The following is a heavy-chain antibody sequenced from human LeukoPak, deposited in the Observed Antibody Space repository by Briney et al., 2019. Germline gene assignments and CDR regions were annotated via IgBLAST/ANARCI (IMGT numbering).Heavy chain of an antibody. V-gene: IGHV3-30*02. CDR2: IRYDGSNK. J-gene: IGHJ3*02. CDR3: AKEYPYYYDSSGYYYDAFDI. CDR1: GFTFSSYG. D-gene: IGHD3-22*01. Sequence: GGSLRLSCAASGFTFSSYGMHWVRQAPGKGLEWVAFIRYDGSNKYYADSVKGRFTISRDNSKNTLYLQMNSLRAEDTAVYYCAKEYPYYYDSSGYYYDAFDIWGQGTMVTVSS.